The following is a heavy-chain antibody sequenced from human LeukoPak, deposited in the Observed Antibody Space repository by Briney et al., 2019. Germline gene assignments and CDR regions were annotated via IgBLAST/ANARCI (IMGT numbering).Heavy chain of an antibody. J-gene: IGHJ4*02. CDR3: ARVREQLASYYFDY. Sequence: SETLSLTCTVSGGSISSGGYYWSWIRQHPGKGLEWIGYIYYSGSTYYNPSLKSRVTISVDTSKNQFSLKLSSVTAADTAVYYCARVREQLASYYFDYWGQGTLVTVSS. CDR2: IYYSGST. CDR1: GGSISSGGYY. V-gene: IGHV4-31*03. D-gene: IGHD6-13*01.